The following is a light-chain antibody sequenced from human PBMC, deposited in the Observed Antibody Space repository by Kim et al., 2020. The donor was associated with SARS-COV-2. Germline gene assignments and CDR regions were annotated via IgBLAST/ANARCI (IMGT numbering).Light chain of an antibody. V-gene: IGKV3-11*01. CDR1: QTISTY. CDR2: DAS. J-gene: IGKJ5*01. CDR3: QQRSNLPLSIT. Sequence: EVVLTQSPATLSLSPGDRATLSCRASQTISTYLDWYQQKPGQPHRLLIYDASIRATDIPDRFSGCGSVTDFTLTISSLRPEDFAVYYCQQRSNLPLSITVVPGTRLEIK.